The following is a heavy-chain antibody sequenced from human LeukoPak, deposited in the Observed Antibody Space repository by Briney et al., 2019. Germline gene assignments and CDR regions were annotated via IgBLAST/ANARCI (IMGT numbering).Heavy chain of an antibody. J-gene: IGHJ6*04. Sequence: PSETLSLTCTVSGGSISSGDYYWSWIRQPPGKGLEWIGYIYYSGSTYYNPSLKSRVTISVDTSKNQFSLKLSPVTAADTAVYYCARDLSNWNRLDVWGKGTTVTVSS. CDR2: IYYSGST. D-gene: IGHD1/OR15-1a*01. V-gene: IGHV4-30-4*08. CDR1: GGSISSGDYY. CDR3: ARDLSNWNRLDV.